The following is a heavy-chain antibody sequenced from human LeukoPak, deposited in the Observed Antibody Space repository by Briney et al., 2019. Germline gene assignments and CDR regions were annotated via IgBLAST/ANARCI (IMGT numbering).Heavy chain of an antibody. D-gene: IGHD4-17*01. CDR3: ARLLEYGDYVGYFDY. CDR1: GYSFTSYW. V-gene: IGHV5-51*01. Sequence: GESLKISCKGSGYSFTSYWIGWVGQMPGKGLEWMGIIYPGDSDTRYSPSFQGQVTISADKSISTAYLQWSSLKASDTAMYYCARLLEYGDYVGYFDYWGQGTLVTVSS. J-gene: IGHJ4*02. CDR2: IYPGDSDT.